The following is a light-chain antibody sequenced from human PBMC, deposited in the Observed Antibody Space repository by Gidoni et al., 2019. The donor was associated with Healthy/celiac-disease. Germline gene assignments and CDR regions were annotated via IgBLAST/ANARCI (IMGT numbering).Light chain of an antibody. V-gene: IGKV1-33*01. CDR3: QQYDNLPPYT. CDR2: DAS. CDR1: QDISNY. J-gene: IGKJ2*01. Sequence: DIQMTQFLSSLSASVGDRVTITCQASQDISNYLNWYQQKPGKAPKLLIYDASNLETGVPSRFSGSGSGTDFTFTISSLQPEDIATYYCQQYDNLPPYTFGQGTKLEIK.